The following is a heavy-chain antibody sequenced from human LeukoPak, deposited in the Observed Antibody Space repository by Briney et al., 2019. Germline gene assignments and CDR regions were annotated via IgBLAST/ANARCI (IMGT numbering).Heavy chain of an antibody. CDR2: IYYSGST. Sequence: ETSETLSLTCTVSGGSISSSSYYWGWIRQPPGKGLEWIGSIYYSGSTYYNPSLKSRVTISVDTSKNQFSLKLSSGTAADTAVYYCARGQSSFDAFDIWGQGTMVTVSS. CDR3: ARGQSSFDAFDI. V-gene: IGHV4-39*01. D-gene: IGHD5-24*01. J-gene: IGHJ3*02. CDR1: GGSISSSSYY.